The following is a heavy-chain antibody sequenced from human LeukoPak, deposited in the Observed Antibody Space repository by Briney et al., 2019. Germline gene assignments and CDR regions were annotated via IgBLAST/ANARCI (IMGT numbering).Heavy chain of an antibody. Sequence: GGSLRLSCAASGFIFSSYWMIWVRQAPGKGLEWMANIKQDGSEKYYVDSVKGRFTISRDNAKNSLYLQMNSLRAEDTAVYYCASFLLPGWFDPWGQGTLVSVFS. CDR2: IKQDGSEK. J-gene: IGHJ5*02. D-gene: IGHD2-15*01. CDR1: GFIFSSYW. CDR3: ASFLLPGWFDP. V-gene: IGHV3-7*01.